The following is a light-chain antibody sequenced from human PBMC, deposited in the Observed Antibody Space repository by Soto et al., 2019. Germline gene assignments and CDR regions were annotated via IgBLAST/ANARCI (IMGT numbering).Light chain of an antibody. Sequence: DIQMTQSPSSLSASVGDRVTITCRASQSITRFLNWYQQKPGKAPKLLIYAASSLESGVPSRFSGSGSGTDFTLTISRLEPEDSAVYYCQQYGSSPITFGQGTRREIK. J-gene: IGKJ5*01. CDR3: QQYGSSPIT. V-gene: IGKV1-39*01. CDR2: AAS. CDR1: QSITRF.